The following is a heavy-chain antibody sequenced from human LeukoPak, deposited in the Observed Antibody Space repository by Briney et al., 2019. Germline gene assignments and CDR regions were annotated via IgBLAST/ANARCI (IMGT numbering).Heavy chain of an antibody. V-gene: IGHV3-23*01. CDR3: AKSPYSGSYVLRFDY. Sequence: GGSLRLSCAASGFTFNTYTMNWVRQAPGKGLEWVSAISGSGGSTYYADSVKGRFTISRDNSKNTLYLQMNSLRAEDTAVYYCAKSPYSGSYVLRFDYWGQGTLVTVSS. CDR1: GFTFNTYT. D-gene: IGHD1-26*01. J-gene: IGHJ4*02. CDR2: ISGSGGST.